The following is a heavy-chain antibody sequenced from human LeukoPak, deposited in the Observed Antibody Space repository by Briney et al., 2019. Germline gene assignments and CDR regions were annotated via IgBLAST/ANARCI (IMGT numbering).Heavy chain of an antibody. CDR2: ISSSSSYI. Sequence: GGSLRLSCAASGFTFSSYSMNWVRQAPGKGLEWVSSISSSSSYIYYADSVKGRFTISRDNAKSSLYLQMNSLRAEDTAVYYCASLYYDYVWGSYCRMDVWGKGTTVTVSS. CDR1: GFTFSSYS. J-gene: IGHJ6*03. CDR3: ASLYYDYVWGSYCRMDV. D-gene: IGHD3-16*01. V-gene: IGHV3-21*01.